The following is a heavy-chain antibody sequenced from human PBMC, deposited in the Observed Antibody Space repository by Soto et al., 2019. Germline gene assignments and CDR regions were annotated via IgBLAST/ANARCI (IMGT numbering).Heavy chain of an antibody. CDR3: ARDRRSSAGFDY. CDR2: IYYSGST. D-gene: IGHD6-19*01. J-gene: IGHJ4*02. Sequence: SETLSLTCTVSGGSISSYYWSWIRQPPGKGLEWIGYIYYSGSTNYNPSLKSRVTISVDTSKNQFTLKLSSVTAADTAVDYCARDRRSSAGFDYWGQGTLVTVSS. V-gene: IGHV4-59*01. CDR1: GGSISSYY.